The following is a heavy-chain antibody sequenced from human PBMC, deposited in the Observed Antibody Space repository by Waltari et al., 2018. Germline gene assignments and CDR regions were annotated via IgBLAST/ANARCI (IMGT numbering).Heavy chain of an antibody. CDR3: VRRNDDVGAPLDF. Sequence: DVQLVQSGAEVKEPGESLKISCKGSGYNFPSSWIGWVRQMPGKGLEWVAIIRPGDSATRYSPSFQGPVTISVDKSINTAYLQWRSLEASDTAMYFCVRRNDDVGAPLDFWGQGTLVTVSS. CDR2: IRPGDSAT. CDR1: GYNFPSSW. V-gene: IGHV5-51*01. J-gene: IGHJ4*02. D-gene: IGHD1-26*01.